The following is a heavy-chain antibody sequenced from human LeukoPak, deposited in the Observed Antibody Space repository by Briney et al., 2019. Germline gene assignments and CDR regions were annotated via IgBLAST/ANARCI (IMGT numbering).Heavy chain of an antibody. CDR1: GFTFSSYS. J-gene: IGHJ4*02. D-gene: IGHD3-22*01. CDR2: ISSSSSTI. Sequence: QPGGSLRLSCAASGFTFSSYSMNWVRQAPGKGLEWVSYISSSSSTIYYADSVKGRFTISRDNAKNSLYLQMNSLRAEDMAVYYCAREYYYDSSGYLGYWGQGTLVTVSS. V-gene: IGHV3-48*01. CDR3: AREYYYDSSGYLGY.